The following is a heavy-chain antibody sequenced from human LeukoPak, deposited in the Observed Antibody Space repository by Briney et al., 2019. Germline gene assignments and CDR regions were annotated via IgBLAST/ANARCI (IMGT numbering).Heavy chain of an antibody. Sequence: SETLSLTCTVSGGSISSSSYYWGWIRQPPGKGLEWIGSIYYSGSTNYNPSLKSRVTISVDTSKNQFSLKLSSVTAADTAVYYCARQASKSPSVEYSSSNNWFDPWGQGTLVTVSS. D-gene: IGHD6-6*01. CDR2: IYYSGST. CDR3: ARQASKSPSVEYSSSNNWFDP. J-gene: IGHJ5*02. CDR1: GGSISSSSYY. V-gene: IGHV4-39*01.